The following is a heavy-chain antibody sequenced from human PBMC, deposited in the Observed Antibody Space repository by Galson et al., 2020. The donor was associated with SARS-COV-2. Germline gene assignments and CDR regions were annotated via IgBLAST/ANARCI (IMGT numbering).Heavy chain of an antibody. CDR3: AKDGAGSGAWGYYYYMDV. CDR1: GFSFNNFA. V-gene: IGHV3-23*01. CDR2: ISVSGGTT. Sequence: GESLKISCTASGFSFNNFAMSWVRQAPGKGLEWVSVISVSGGTTFYIDSVKGRFTMSRDNSKNTVYLQMNSLSAEDTAVYFCAKDGAGSGAWGYYYYMDVWGEGTTVSVSS. D-gene: IGHD3-10*01. J-gene: IGHJ6*03.